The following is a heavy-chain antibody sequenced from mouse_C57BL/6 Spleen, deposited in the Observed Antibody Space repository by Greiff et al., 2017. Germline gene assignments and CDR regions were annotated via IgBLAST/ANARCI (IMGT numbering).Heavy chain of an antibody. D-gene: IGHD2-4*01. V-gene: IGHV1-22*01. CDR3: ARYDYEGDYAMDY. CDR1: GYTFTDYN. Sequence: VQLQPSGPELVKPGASVKMSCKASGYTFTDYNMHWVKQSHGKSLEWIGYINPNNGGTSYNQKFKGKATLTVNKSSSTAYMELRSLTSEESAVYYCARYDYEGDYAMDYWGQGTSVTVSS. CDR2: INPNNGGT. J-gene: IGHJ4*01.